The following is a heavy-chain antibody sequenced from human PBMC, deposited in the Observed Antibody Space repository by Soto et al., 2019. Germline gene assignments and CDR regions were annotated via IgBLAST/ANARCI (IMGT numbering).Heavy chain of an antibody. V-gene: IGHV3-33*01. J-gene: IGHJ4*02. CDR2: IWYDGSNK. CDR1: GFSFSTYG. Sequence: PGGSLRLSGVASGFSFSTYGMHWVRQAPGKGLEWVAVIWYDGSNKVYGDSVKGRFTIFRDNSKNTVDLQMNSLRADDTAVYYCAREGMSISFSRGHNDLGYCGTGTMVAVSS. D-gene: IGHD1-1*01. CDR3: AREGMSISFSRGHNDLGY.